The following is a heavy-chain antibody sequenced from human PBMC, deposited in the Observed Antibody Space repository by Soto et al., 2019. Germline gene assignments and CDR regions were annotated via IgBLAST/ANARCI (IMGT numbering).Heavy chain of an antibody. Sequence: SETLSLTCAVYGGSFSGYYWSLIRQPPGKGLEWIGEINHSGSTNYNPSLKSRVTISVDTSKNQFSLKLSSVTAADTAVYYCARGRSSGWDDHFDYWGQGTLVTVSS. CDR2: INHSGST. CDR1: GGSFSGYY. J-gene: IGHJ4*02. CDR3: ARGRSSGWDDHFDY. D-gene: IGHD6-19*01. V-gene: IGHV4-34*01.